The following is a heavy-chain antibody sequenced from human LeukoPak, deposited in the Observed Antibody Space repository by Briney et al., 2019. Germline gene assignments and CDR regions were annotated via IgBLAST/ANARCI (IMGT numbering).Heavy chain of an antibody. CDR3: ASNPASYSSSWYGVGYYYYMDV. CDR1: GFTFSSYS. D-gene: IGHD6-13*01. Sequence: GGSLRLSCAASGFTFSSYSMNWVRQAPGKGLEWVSSISSSGSYIYYADSVKGRFTISRDNAKNSLYLQMNSLRAEDTAVYYCASNPASYSSSWYGVGYYYYMDVWGKGTTVTVSS. J-gene: IGHJ6*03. CDR2: ISSSGSYI. V-gene: IGHV3-21*01.